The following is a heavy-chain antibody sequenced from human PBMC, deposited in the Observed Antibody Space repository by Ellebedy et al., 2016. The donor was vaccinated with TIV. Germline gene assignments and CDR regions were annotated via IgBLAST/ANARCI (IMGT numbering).Heavy chain of an antibody. D-gene: IGHD2-2*01. Sequence: GESLKISXAASGFTFSSYGMHWVRQAPGKGLEWVAVISYDGSNKYYADSVKGRFTISRDNSKNTLYLQMNSLRAEDTAVYYCAKARAAAYYYYYGMDVWGQGTTVTVSS. J-gene: IGHJ6*02. CDR1: GFTFSSYG. CDR3: AKARAAAYYYYYGMDV. CDR2: ISYDGSNK. V-gene: IGHV3-30*18.